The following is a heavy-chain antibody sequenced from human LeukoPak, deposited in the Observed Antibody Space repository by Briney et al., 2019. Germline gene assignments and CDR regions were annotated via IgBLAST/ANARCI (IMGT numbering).Heavy chain of an antibody. CDR3: ATFPIVTVPGAMQDLDF. CDR1: GFTFYNYA. Sequence: GGSLRLSCAASGFTFYNYAMSWVRQALGKGLEWVSSISGSGDNTYYADSVRGRFTISRDVSTNTVYLQMDSLRVEDTALYYCATFPIVTVPGAMQDLDFWGQGTLVTVSS. CDR2: ISGSGDNT. D-gene: IGHD2-2*01. V-gene: IGHV3-23*01. J-gene: IGHJ4*02.